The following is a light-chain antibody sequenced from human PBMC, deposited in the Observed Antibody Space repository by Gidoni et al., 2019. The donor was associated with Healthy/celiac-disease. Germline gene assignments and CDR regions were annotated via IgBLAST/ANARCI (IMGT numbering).Light chain of an antibody. CDR1: QSVSSSY. V-gene: IGKV3-20*01. CDR2: GAS. J-gene: IGKJ2*01. Sequence: DIVLTQSPGTLSLSPGERATLSCRASQSVSSSYLAWYQQKPGQAPRLLSYGASSRATGIPDRFSGSGSGTDFTLTISRLEPEDFAVYYCQQYGSSTYTFGQGTKLEIK. CDR3: QQYGSSTYT.